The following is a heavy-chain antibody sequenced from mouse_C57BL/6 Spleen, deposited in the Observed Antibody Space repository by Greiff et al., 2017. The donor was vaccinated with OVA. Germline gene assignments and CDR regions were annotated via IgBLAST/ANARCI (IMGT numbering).Heavy chain of an antibody. V-gene: IGHV3-6*01. CDR2: ISYDGSN. J-gene: IGHJ1*03. Sequence: EVKLVEPGPGLVKPSQSLSLTCSVTGYSITSGYYWNWIRQFPGNKLEWMGYISYDGSNNYNPSLKNRISITRDTSKNQFFLKLNSVTTEDTATYYCAREHWYFDVWGTGTTVTVSS. CDR1: GYSITSGYY. CDR3: AREHWYFDV.